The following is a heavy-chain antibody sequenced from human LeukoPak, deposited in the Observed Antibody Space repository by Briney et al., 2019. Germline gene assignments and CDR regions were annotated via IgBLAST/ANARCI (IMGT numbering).Heavy chain of an antibody. V-gene: IGHV4-38-2*02. Sequence: PSETLSLTCTVSGYSISSGYYWGWIRQPPGKGLEWIGSIYHSGSTYYNPSLKSRVTISVDTSKNQFSLKLSSVTAADTAVYYCARAHDCTRFDYWGQGTLVTVSS. D-gene: IGHD2-21*02. CDR1: GYSISSGYY. J-gene: IGHJ4*02. CDR2: IYHSGST. CDR3: ARAHDCTRFDY.